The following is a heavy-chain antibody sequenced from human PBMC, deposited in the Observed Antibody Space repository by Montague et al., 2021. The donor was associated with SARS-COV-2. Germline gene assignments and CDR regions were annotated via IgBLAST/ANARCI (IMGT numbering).Heavy chain of an antibody. CDR2: ISGSGGST. D-gene: IGHD3-9*01. J-gene: IGHJ4*02. Sequence: SLRLSCAASGFTFSSYAMSWVRQAPGKGLEWVSAISGSGGSTYYADSVKGRFTISRDNSKDTLYLQMNSLRAEDTAVYYCAKANPRPVNYFDYWGQGTLVTVSS. CDR1: GFTFSSYA. V-gene: IGHV3-23*01. CDR3: AKANPRPVNYFDY.